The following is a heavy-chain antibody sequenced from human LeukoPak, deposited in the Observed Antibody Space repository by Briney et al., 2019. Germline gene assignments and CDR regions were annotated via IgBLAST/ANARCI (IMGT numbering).Heavy chain of an antibody. V-gene: IGHV3-7*05. CDR3: ANWNYVESSGWYYLHY. D-gene: IGHD6-19*01. Sequence: GGSLRLSCAASGFSVTDNYMSWVRQAPGKGLEWLASIKQDGSVKHYADSVRGRFSISRDNAKESLYLQVNSLRAEDTAVYYCANWNYVESSGWYYLHYWGQGTLVTVSS. CDR1: GFSVTDNY. J-gene: IGHJ4*02. CDR2: IKQDGSVK.